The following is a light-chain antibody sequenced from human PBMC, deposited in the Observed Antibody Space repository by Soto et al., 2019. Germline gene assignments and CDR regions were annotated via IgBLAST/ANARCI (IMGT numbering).Light chain of an antibody. J-gene: IGKJ5*01. CDR2: KAS. CDR1: QTISSW. Sequence: DIPMTQSPSSLSASVVDRVTITCRASQTISSWLAWYQQKPGKAPRLLIYKASTLKSGVPSRFSGSGSGTEFTPTISSLQPEDFATYYCQQNYNSLITFGQGTRLEIK. V-gene: IGKV1-5*03. CDR3: QQNYNSLIT.